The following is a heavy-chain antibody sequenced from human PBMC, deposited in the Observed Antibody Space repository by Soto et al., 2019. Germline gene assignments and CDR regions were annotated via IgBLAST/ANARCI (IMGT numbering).Heavy chain of an antibody. D-gene: IGHD2-2*01. Sequence: PGGSLRLSCAASGFTVSSNYMSWVRQAPGKWLEWVSFIYSGGSTYYANSVKGRFTIPRDNSKNTPYLQRNILDAETRAVYYCARSDGTSSYYSYRMDVWGQGTMVTVSS. V-gene: IGHV3-53*01. CDR1: GFTVSSNY. CDR2: IYSGGST. J-gene: IGHJ6*02. CDR3: ARSDGTSSYYSYRMDV.